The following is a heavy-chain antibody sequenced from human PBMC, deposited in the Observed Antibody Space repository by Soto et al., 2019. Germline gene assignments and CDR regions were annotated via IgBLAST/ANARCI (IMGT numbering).Heavy chain of an antibody. V-gene: IGHV5-51*01. D-gene: IGHD2-8*01. CDR3: ARLQWGVPVS. CDR2: IYPDDSDT. J-gene: IGHJ5*02. Sequence: WVFLRIPWQVSAGNFTPFWIALVRQMPGKGLEWMGIIYPDDSDTRYSPSFQGQVTISADKSSYTAYLQWSSLKPSDTAVYYCARLQWGVPVSWGKGGL. CDR1: AGNFTPFW.